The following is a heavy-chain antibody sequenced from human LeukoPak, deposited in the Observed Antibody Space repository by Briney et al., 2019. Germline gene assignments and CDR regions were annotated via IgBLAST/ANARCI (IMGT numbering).Heavy chain of an antibody. Sequence: GGSLRLSCAASGFTFSGHTMHWVRQAPDKGLEWVALISHDESIKKWANSVEGLLAISIDNYKNRLYLQMNSLRAEDTAVYYRAREKDVYGMDVWGQGTTVTVSS. J-gene: IGHJ6*02. CDR2: ISHDESIK. CDR3: AREKDVYGMDV. V-gene: IGHV3-30*09. CDR1: GFTFSGHT.